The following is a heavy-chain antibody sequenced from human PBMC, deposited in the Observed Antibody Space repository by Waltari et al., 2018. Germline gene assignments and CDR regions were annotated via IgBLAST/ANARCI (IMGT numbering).Heavy chain of an antibody. J-gene: IGHJ3*02. Sequence: EVQLVESGGGLVQPGGSLRLSCAASGFTFSDFSMNWVRQAPGKGLEWVSYIYSTGSTIYYADSVKGRFTISIDNAQNSLYLQMNSLRADDTAVYYCARGYRKAFDIWGQGTMVTVSS. CDR2: IYSTGSTI. CDR1: GFTFSDFS. CDR3: ARGYRKAFDI. V-gene: IGHV3-48*04. D-gene: IGHD5-12*01.